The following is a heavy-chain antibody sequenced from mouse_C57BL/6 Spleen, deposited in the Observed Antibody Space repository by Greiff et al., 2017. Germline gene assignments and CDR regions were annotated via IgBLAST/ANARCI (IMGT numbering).Heavy chain of an antibody. CDR1: GFTFSSYA. CDR2: ISDGGSYT. V-gene: IGHV5-4*01. CDR3: ARVYYDYDYLDY. J-gene: IGHJ2*01. Sequence: EVQLVESGGGLVKPGGSLKLSCAASGFTFSSYAMSWVRQTPEKRLEWVATISDGGSYTYYPDNVKGRFTISRDNAKNNLYLQMSHLKSEDTAMYYCARVYYDYDYLDYWGQGTTLTVSS. D-gene: IGHD2-4*01.